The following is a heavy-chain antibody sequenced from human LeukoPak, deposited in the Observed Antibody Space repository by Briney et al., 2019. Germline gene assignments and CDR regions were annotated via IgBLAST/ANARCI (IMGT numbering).Heavy chain of an antibody. CDR2: INPNSGGT. V-gene: IGHV1-2*06. J-gene: IGHJ3*02. CDR3: ARGGGYDILTGYSPDASDI. D-gene: IGHD3-9*01. Sequence: ASVKVSCKASGYTFTGYYMHWVRQAPGQGLEWMGRINPNSGGTNYAQKFQGRVTMTRDTSISTAYMELSRLRSDDTAVYYCARGGGYDILTGYSPDASDIWGQGTMVTVSS. CDR1: GYTFTGYY.